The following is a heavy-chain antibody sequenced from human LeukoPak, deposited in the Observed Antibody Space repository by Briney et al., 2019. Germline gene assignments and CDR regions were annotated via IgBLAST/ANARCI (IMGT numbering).Heavy chain of an antibody. J-gene: IGHJ1*01. D-gene: IGHD6-13*01. V-gene: IGHV3-30*04. CDR2: ISYDGSNK. CDR1: GFTFSSYA. Sequence: GGSLRLPCAASGFTFSSYALHWVGQAPGKGLDWVAGISYDGSNKYYTDSVKGRFTISRDNSKNTLYLQMNSLRAEDTAVYYCARDPAAGPTPPEYFHHWGQGTLVTVSS. CDR3: ARDPAAGPTPPEYFHH.